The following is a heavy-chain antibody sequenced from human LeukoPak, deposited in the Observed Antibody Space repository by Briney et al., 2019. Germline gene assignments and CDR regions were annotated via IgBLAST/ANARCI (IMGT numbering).Heavy chain of an antibody. J-gene: IGHJ4*02. CDR2: ISSSSSYI. Sequence: GGSLRLSCAASGFTFSSYSMNWVRQAPGKGLEWVSSISSSSSYICYADSVKGRFTISRDNAKNSLYLQMNSLRAEDTAVYYCARIGTTGTTVTFDYWGQGTLVTVSS. D-gene: IGHD1-1*01. CDR1: GFTFSSYS. V-gene: IGHV3-21*01. CDR3: ARIGTTGTTVTFDY.